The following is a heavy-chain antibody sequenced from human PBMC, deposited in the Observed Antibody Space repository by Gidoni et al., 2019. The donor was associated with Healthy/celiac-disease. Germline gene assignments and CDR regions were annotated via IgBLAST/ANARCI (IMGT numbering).Heavy chain of an antibody. J-gene: IGHJ4*02. D-gene: IGHD2-2*01. CDR1: GGTFRSEA. CDR3: ARAFRRTAKYYFDY. V-gene: IGHV1-69*01. Sequence: QVQLVPSGAEVKKPGYSVKVSCKASGGTFRSEAIRWVRPSRGQGLEWMGGIIPIFGTANDAHKFQGRVTITADESTSTAYMVRSSLRSEDTAVYYCARAFRRTAKYYFDYWGQGTLVTVSS. CDR2: IIPIFGTA.